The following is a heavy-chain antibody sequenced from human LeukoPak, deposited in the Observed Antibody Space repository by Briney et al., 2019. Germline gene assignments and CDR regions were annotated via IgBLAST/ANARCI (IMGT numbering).Heavy chain of an antibody. J-gene: IGHJ6*02. V-gene: IGHV1-46*01. D-gene: IGHD2-2*01. CDR2: INPSGGST. Sequence: VSVKVSCKASGYTFTSYYMHWVRQAPGQGLEWMGIINPSGGSTSYAQKFQGRVTMTRDTSTSTVYMELSSLRSEDTAVYYCAAEYLLLSSMDVWGQGTTVTVSS. CDR1: GYTFTSYY. CDR3: AAEYLLLSSMDV.